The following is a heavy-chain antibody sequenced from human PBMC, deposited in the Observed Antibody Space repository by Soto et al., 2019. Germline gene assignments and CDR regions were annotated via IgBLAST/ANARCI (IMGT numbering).Heavy chain of an antibody. J-gene: IGHJ4*02. V-gene: IGHV4-34*01. CDR2: INHSGST. Sequence: TSETLSLTCAVYGGSFSGYYWSWIRQPPGKGLEWIGEINHSGSTNYNPSLKSRVTISVDTSKNQFSLKLSSVTAADTAVYYCARASSSGWYWSDYWGQGTLVTVSS. CDR3: ARASSSGWYWSDY. CDR1: GGSFSGYY. D-gene: IGHD6-19*01.